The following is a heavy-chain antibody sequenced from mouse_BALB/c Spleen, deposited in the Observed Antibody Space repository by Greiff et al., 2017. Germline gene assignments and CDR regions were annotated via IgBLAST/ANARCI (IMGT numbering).Heavy chain of an antibody. D-gene: IGHD4-1*01. CDR2: IYPGSGST. CDR3: ARGGTGAMDY. CDR1: GYTFTSYW. Sequence: LQQPGSELVRPGASVKLSCKASGYTFTSYWMHWVKQRPGQGLGWIGNIYPGSGSTNYDKKFKSKATLTVDTSSSTAYMQLSSLTSEDSAVYYCARGGTGAMDYWGEGTSVTVSA. V-gene: IGHV1S22*01. J-gene: IGHJ4*01.